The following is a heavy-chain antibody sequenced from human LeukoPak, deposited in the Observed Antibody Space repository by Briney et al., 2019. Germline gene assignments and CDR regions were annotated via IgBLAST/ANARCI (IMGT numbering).Heavy chain of an antibody. V-gene: IGHV4-34*01. CDR1: GGSFSGYY. CDR3: ARDRYSSSRGIWFDP. CDR2: INHSGGT. Sequence: SETLSLTCAVYGGSFSGYYWSWIRQPPGKGLEWIGEINHSGGTNYNPSLKSRVTISVDTSKNQFSLKLSSVTAADTAVYYCARDRYSSSRGIWFDPWGQGTLVTVSS. J-gene: IGHJ5*02. D-gene: IGHD6-13*01.